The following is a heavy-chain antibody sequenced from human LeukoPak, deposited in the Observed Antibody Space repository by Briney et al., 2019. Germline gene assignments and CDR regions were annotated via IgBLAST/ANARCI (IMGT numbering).Heavy chain of an antibody. Sequence: GGSLRLSCAASGFTFSDYWMSWVRQAPGKGLEWVANIKKDGSDKYYVDSVKGRFTVSRDNAKNSLYLQMNSLRAEDTAVYYCLQYDSGNTWGQGTLVTVSS. V-gene: IGHV3-7*01. J-gene: IGHJ5*02. CDR3: LQYDSGNT. CDR1: GFTFSDYW. D-gene: IGHD3-10*01. CDR2: IKKDGSDK.